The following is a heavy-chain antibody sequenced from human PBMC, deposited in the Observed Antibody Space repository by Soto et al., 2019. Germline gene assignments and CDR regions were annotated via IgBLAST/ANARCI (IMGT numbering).Heavy chain of an antibody. CDR3: ARHSSSGSPYDY. V-gene: IGHV4-59*08. CDR2: IYYSGST. Sequence: TSETLSLTCTVSGGSISSYYWSWIRQPPGKGLEWIGYIYYSGSTNYNPSLKSRVTISVDTSKNQFSLKLSSVTAADTAVYYCARHSSSGSPYDYWGQGTLVTVSS. CDR1: GGSISSYY. J-gene: IGHJ4*02. D-gene: IGHD3-10*01.